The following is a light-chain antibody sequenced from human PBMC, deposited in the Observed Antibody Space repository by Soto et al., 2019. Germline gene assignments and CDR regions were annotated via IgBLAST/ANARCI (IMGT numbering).Light chain of an antibody. V-gene: IGKV3-20*01. J-gene: IGKJ4*01. CDR2: AAS. CDR1: QSVSTNQ. CDR3: QQYGNLPLT. Sequence: EIVLTQSPGTLSVSPGETATLSCRASQSVSTNQLAWYQQKPGQAPRLLIYAASTRATGIPARFSGSGSGTDYTLTISRLEPEDFAVYYCQQYGNLPLTFGGGTKVDIK.